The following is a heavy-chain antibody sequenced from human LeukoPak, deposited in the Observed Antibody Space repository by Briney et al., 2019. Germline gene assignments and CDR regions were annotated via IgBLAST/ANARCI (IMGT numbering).Heavy chain of an antibody. CDR3: ARVLYSSSWYELDY. CDR1: GYTFTSYG. D-gene: IGHD6-13*01. J-gene: IGHJ4*02. Sequence: ASVKVSCKASGYTFTSYGINWVRQATGQGLEWMGWMNPNSGNTGYAQKFQGRVTMTRNTSISTAYMELSSLRSEDTAVYYCARVLYSSSWYELDYWGQGTLVTVSS. CDR2: MNPNSGNT. V-gene: IGHV1-8*01.